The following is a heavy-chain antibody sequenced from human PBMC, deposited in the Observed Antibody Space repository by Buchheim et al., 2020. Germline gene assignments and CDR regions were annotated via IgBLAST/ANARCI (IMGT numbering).Heavy chain of an antibody. J-gene: IGHJ5*02. D-gene: IGHD6-19*01. Sequence: QVQLVQSGAEVKKPGASVKVSCKASGYTFTSYYMHWVRQAPGQGLEWMGIINPSGGSTSYAQKFQVRVTMTRDTSTSTVYMELSSLRSEDTAVYYCARDTRGIAVAGTQGFDPWGQGTL. CDR1: GYTFTSYY. CDR2: INPSGGST. CDR3: ARDTRGIAVAGTQGFDP. V-gene: IGHV1-46*01.